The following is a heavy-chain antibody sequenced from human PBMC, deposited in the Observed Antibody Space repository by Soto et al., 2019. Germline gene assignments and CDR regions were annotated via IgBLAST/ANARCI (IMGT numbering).Heavy chain of an antibody. CDR2: TYYSGNT. V-gene: IGHV4-31*03. CDR3: ASSRSTVSYWFDP. Sequence: PSETLSLTCTVSGGSISSGDYYWGWIRQHPGKGLEWIGYTYYSGNTYYNPSLKSRVAISLDTSKNQFSLKLSSVTAADTVVYYCASSRSTVSYWFDPWGQGTRVTVSS. CDR1: GGSISSGDYY. D-gene: IGHD4-17*01. J-gene: IGHJ5*02.